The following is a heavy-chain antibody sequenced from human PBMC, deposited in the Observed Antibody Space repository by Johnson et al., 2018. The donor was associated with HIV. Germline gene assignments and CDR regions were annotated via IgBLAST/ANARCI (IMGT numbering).Heavy chain of an antibody. D-gene: IGHD5/OR15-5a*01. V-gene: IGHV3-30*04. CDR1: GFTFSRNA. J-gene: IGHJ3*02. Sequence: QVQLVESGGGVVQPGRSLGLSCTASGFTFSRNAMHWVRQAPGKGLEWVAVISFDGTNKHYGDSVRGRFTISRDNSKNTLYLQMNSLRAEDTALYYCAREGVSPANAFDIWGQGTLVTVSS. CDR3: AREGVSPANAFDI. CDR2: ISFDGTNK.